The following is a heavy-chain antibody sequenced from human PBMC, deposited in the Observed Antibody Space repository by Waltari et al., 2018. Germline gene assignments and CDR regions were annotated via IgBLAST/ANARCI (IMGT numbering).Heavy chain of an antibody. CDR1: GGSISSHY. Sequence: QVQLQESGPGLVKPSETLSLTCTVSGGSISSHYWSWIRQPPGKGLEWIGYIYYSGSTNYHPSLKSRVTISVDTSKNQFSLKLSSVTAADTVVYYCARVAAAGIIDYWGQGTLVTVSS. D-gene: IGHD6-13*01. CDR3: ARVAAAGIIDY. CDR2: IYYSGST. V-gene: IGHV4-59*11. J-gene: IGHJ4*02.